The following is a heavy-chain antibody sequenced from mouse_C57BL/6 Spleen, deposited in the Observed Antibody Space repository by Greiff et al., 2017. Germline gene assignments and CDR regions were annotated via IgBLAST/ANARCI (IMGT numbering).Heavy chain of an antibody. V-gene: IGHV1-69*01. J-gene: IGHJ3*01. D-gene: IGHD3-2*02. CDR1: GYTFTSYW. CDR2: IDPSDSYT. CDR3: ARRGKTAQAFAY. Sequence: QVQLQQPGAELVMPGASVKLSCKASGYTFTSYWMHWVKQRPGQGLEWIGEIDPSDSYTNYNQKLKGKSTLTVDKSSSTAYMQLSSLTSEDSAVYYCARRGKTAQAFAYWGQGTLVTVSA.